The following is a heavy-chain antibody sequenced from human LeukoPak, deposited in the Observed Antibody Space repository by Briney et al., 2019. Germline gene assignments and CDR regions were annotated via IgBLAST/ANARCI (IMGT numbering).Heavy chain of an antibody. CDR2: IYPGDSDT. D-gene: IGHD5-18*01. CDR3: ARPKNKDTAMVPFDY. CDR1: RYSFTSYW. J-gene: IGHJ4*02. Sequence: GESLKISCKGSRYSFTSYWIGWVRQMPGKGLEWMGIIYPGDSDTRYSPSFQGQVTISADKSISTAYLQWSSLKASDTAMYYCARPKNKDTAMVPFDYWGQGTLVTVSS. V-gene: IGHV5-51*01.